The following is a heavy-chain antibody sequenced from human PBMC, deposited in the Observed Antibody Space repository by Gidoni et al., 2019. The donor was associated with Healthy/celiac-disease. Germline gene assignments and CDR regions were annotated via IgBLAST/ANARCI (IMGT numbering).Heavy chain of an antibody. D-gene: IGHD6-19*01. CDR2: ISRNGGST. J-gene: IGHJ3*02. Sequence: EVQLVASWGGLVQPGGSLRLSCAASGFTLCSYAMHWVRQAPGKGLEFVSVISRNGGSTYYANSVKGRITISRDNSKNTLYLQMGSLRAEEMAVYYWARDKPRIAVAGRGAFDIWGQGTMVTVSS. V-gene: IGHV3-64*01. CDR3: ARDKPRIAVAGRGAFDI. CDR1: GFTLCSYA.